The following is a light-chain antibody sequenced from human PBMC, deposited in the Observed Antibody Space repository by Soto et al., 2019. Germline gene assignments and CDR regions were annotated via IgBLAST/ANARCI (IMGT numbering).Light chain of an antibody. J-gene: IGKJ3*01. CDR3: QHCDYLPI. V-gene: IGKV1-33*01. CDR2: DAS. CDR1: QDITSY. Sequence: DIQMTQSPSSLSASVGDRVTITCQASQDITSYLNWYQHKPGKAPKLLIYDASILEAGVPPRFSGSGSGTDFTLTISSLQPEDVATYYCQHCDYLPIFSPGTTVDFK.